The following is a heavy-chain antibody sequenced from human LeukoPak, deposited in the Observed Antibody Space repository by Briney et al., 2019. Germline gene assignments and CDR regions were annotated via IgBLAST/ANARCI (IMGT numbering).Heavy chain of an antibody. CDR2: ISYDGSNK. CDR3: AKDMDHDYDDYGFDY. V-gene: IGHV3-30*04. J-gene: IGHJ4*02. D-gene: IGHD4-17*01. Sequence: GGSLRLSCAASGFTFSSYAMHWVRQAPGKGLEWVAVISYDGSNKKYGDSVKGRFTISRDNSKNTVYLQMNSLRAEDTAVYYCAKDMDHDYDDYGFDYWGQGTPVTVSS. CDR1: GFTFSSYA.